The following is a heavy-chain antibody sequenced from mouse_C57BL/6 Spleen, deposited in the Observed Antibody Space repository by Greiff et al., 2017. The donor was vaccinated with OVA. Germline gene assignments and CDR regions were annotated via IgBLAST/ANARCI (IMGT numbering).Heavy chain of an antibody. CDR3: APQGEKLFYAMDY. V-gene: IGHV1-22*01. CDR1: GYTFTDYN. Sequence: VQLQQSGPELVKPGASVKMSCKASGYTFTDYNMHWVKQSHGKSLEWIGYINPNNGGTSYNQKFKGKATLTVNKSSSTAYMELRSLTSEDSAVYYCAPQGEKLFYAMDYWGQGTSVTVSS. J-gene: IGHJ4*01. CDR2: INPNNGGT.